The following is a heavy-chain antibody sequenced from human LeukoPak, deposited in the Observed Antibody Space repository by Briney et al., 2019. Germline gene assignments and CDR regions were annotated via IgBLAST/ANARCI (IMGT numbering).Heavy chain of an antibody. J-gene: IGHJ4*02. D-gene: IGHD3-22*01. V-gene: IGHV1-69*04. CDR2: VIPILGIA. CDR1: GYPFASYG. CDR3: ASRESYYYDSSGGFDY. Sequence: GASVKVSCKASGYPFASYGISWVRQAPGQGLEWMGRVIPILGIANYAQKFQGRVTITADKSTSTAYMELSSLRSEDTAVYYCASRESYYYDSSGGFDYWGQGTLVTVSS.